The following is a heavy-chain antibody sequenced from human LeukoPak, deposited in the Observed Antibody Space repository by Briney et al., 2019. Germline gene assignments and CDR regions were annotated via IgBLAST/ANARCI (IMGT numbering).Heavy chain of an antibody. Sequence: AGGSLRLFCAASGYPFSSYGMHWVRQAPGKGLEWVAVIYSGGSTYYADSVKGRFTISRDNSKNTLYLQMNSLSAEDTAVYYCARSDELERRGAFDYWGQGTLVTVSS. CDR1: GYPFSSYG. CDR2: IYSGGST. V-gene: IGHV3-66*01. J-gene: IGHJ4*02. D-gene: IGHD1-1*01. CDR3: ARSDELERRGAFDY.